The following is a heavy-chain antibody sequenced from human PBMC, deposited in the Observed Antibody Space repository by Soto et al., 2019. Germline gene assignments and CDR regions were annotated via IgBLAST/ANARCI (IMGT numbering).Heavy chain of an antibody. Sequence: QVQLVESGGGVVQPGRSLRLSCAASGFTFSSYGMHWVRQAPGKGLEWVAVISYDGSNKYYADSVKGRFTISRDNSKNTLYLQMNSLRAKDTAVYYCAKGMGGYSSLDYWGQGTLVTVSS. D-gene: IGHD5-18*01. CDR3: AKGMGGYSSLDY. CDR2: ISYDGSNK. V-gene: IGHV3-30*18. CDR1: GFTFSSYG. J-gene: IGHJ4*02.